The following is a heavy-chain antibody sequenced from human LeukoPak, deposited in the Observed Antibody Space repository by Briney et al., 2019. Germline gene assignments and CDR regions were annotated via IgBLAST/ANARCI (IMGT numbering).Heavy chain of an antibody. J-gene: IGHJ5*02. CDR3: ARRGPPRTMLRGVKSGWFDP. V-gene: IGHV4-34*01. Sequence: PSETLSLTCVLYGGSSTNYFWSWIRQPPGKGLEWIGEINRSASTNYNPSLKSRVTISIDTSKNQFSLKLSSVTAADTAVYYCARRGPPRTMLRGVKSGWFDPWGQGTLVTVSS. D-gene: IGHD3-10*01. CDR2: INRSAST. CDR1: GGSSTNYF.